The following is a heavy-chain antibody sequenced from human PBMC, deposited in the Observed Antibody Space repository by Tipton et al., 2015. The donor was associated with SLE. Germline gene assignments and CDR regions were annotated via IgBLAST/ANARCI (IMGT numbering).Heavy chain of an antibody. CDR3: ASGASYFGSGSYSFDY. CDR1: TLSFGRYE. V-gene: IGHV3-48*03. CDR2: ISARGSAI. D-gene: IGHD3-10*01. J-gene: IGHJ4*02. Sequence: SLRLSCAASTLSFGRYEMNWARQAPGKGLEWISFISARGSAIFYADSVKGRFSISRDNAKRSIYLQMNSLRAEDTAVYYCASGASYFGSGSYSFDYWGQGALVTVSS.